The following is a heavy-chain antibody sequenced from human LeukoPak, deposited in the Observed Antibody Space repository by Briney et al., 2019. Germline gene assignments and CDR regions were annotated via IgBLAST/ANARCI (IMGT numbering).Heavy chain of an antibody. D-gene: IGHD4-17*01. CDR3: ARVHYGDYVHY. Sequence: RGSLSLSCAPSGFTFSSYWMHWVRQAPGKGLVWVSRISSDGTSTSYADSVKGRFTISRDNAKNTLYLQMNSLRAEDTAVYYCARVHYGDYVHYWGQGTLVSVSS. J-gene: IGHJ4*02. V-gene: IGHV3-74*01. CDR2: ISSDGTST. CDR1: GFTFSSYW.